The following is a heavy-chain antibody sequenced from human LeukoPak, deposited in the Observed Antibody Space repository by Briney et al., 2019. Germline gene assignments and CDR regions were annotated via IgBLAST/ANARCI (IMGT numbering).Heavy chain of an antibody. CDR1: GYTFTRYG. Sequence: ASVKVSCKASGYTFTRYGISWVRQAPGQGLEWMGWISAYNGNTNYAQKLQGRVTMTTDTSTSTAYMELRSLRSDDTAVYYCARGVVGAAEGDDAFDILGQGTMVTVPS. D-gene: IGHD1-26*01. J-gene: IGHJ3*02. CDR3: ARGVVGAAEGDDAFDI. V-gene: IGHV1-18*01. CDR2: ISAYNGNT.